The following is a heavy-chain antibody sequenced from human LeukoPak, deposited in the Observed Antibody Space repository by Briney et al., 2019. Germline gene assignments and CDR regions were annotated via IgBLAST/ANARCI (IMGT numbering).Heavy chain of an antibody. CDR1: GGTISSSSYY. CDR3: ARRLGYCSSTSCYAAKVDN. V-gene: IGHV4-39*01. CDR2: IYYSVRT. J-gene: IGHJ4*02. Sequence: SETLSLTCTVSGGTISSSSYYWGWIRPPPGKGLVWIGSIYYSVRTSYNPSLKSRVTISVATAKTQPDLMLRTATASETAMYYCARRLGYCSSTSCYAAKVDNCGQGTLVTVSS. D-gene: IGHD2-2*01.